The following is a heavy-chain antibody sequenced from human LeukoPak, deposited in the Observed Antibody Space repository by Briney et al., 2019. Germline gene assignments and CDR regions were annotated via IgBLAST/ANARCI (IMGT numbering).Heavy chain of an antibody. D-gene: IGHD3-10*01. CDR3: ARVGWIGESNDAFDI. CDR1: GGSISSGGYY. CDR2: IYYSGST. V-gene: IGHV4-31*03. J-gene: IGHJ3*02. Sequence: PSETLSLTCTVSGGSISSGGYYWSWIRQHPGKGLEWIGYIYYSGSTYYNPSLKSRVTISVDTSKNQFSLKLSSVTAADTAVYYCARVGWIGESNDAFDIWGQGTMVTVSS.